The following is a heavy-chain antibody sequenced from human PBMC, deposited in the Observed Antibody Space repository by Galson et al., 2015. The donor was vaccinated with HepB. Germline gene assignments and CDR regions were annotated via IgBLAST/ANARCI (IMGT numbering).Heavy chain of an antibody. CDR3: AKDVYGSSWYGAFDI. CDR2: ISDGGGST. J-gene: IGHJ4*02. D-gene: IGHD6-13*01. CDR1: GFTFSSYA. V-gene: IGHV3-23*01. Sequence: SLRLSCAASGFTFSSYAMSWVRQAPGKGLEWVSAISDGGGSTYYADSVKGRFTISRDNSKNTLFLQMSSLRAEDTAVYYCAKDVYGSSWYGAFDIWGQGTLVTVSS.